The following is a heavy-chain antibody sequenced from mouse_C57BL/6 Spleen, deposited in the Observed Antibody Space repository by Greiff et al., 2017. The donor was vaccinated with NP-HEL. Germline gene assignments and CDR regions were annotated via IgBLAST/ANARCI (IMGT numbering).Heavy chain of an antibody. V-gene: IGHV3-6*01. D-gene: IGHD2-4*01. Sequence: EVKLQESGPGLVKPSQSLSLTCSVTGYSITSGYYWNWIRQFPGNKLEWMGYISYDGSNNYNPSLKNRISITRDTSKNQFFLKLNSVTTEDTATYYCAREGITYAMDYWGQGTSVTVSS. J-gene: IGHJ4*01. CDR2: ISYDGSN. CDR3: AREGITYAMDY. CDR1: GYSITSGYY.